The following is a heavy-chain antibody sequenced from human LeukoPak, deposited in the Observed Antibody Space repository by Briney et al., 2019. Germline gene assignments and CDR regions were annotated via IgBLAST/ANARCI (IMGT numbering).Heavy chain of an antibody. CDR3: ARWRITMVRGGQYYYYYGVDV. D-gene: IGHD3-10*01. V-gene: IGHV4-34*01. J-gene: IGHJ6*02. CDR2: INHSGST. CDR1: GGSFSGYY. Sequence: SETLSLTCAVYGGSFSGYYWSWIRQPPGKGLEWIGEINHSGSTNYNPSLKSRVTILVDTSKNQFSLKLSSVTAADTAVYYCARWRITMVRGGQYYYYYGVDVWGQGTTVTVSS.